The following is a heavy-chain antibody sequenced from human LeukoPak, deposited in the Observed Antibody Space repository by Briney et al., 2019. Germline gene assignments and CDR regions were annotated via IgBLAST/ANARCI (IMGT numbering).Heavy chain of an antibody. Sequence: SETLSLTCTVSGGSISSYYWSWIRQPPGKGLEWIGEINHSGSTNYNPSLKSRVTISVDTSKNQFSLKLSSVTAADTAVYYCARDLGYPYYYYYMDVWGKGTTVTVSS. CDR3: ARDLGYPYYYYYMDV. D-gene: IGHD5-18*01. J-gene: IGHJ6*03. CDR1: GGSISSYY. CDR2: INHSGST. V-gene: IGHV4-59*01.